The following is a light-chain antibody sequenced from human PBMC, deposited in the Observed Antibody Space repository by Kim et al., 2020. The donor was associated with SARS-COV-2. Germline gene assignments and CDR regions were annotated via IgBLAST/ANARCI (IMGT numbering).Light chain of an antibody. CDR1: QSVSSSY. Sequence: SLSPGERATLSCRASQSVSSSYLAWYQQKPGLAPRLLIYGASSRATGIPDRFSGSGSGTDFTLTISRLEPEDFAVNYCQQYGSWTFGQGTKVDIK. V-gene: IGKV3-20*01. CDR3: QQYGSWT. CDR2: GAS. J-gene: IGKJ1*01.